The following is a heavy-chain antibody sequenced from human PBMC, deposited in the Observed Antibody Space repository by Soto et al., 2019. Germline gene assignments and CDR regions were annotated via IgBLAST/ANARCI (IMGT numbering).Heavy chain of an antibody. CDR2: IWYDGSNK. CDR3: ARGDYYDNTGPFSDAFDI. V-gene: IGHV3-33*03. Sequence: GGSLRLSCAASGFTFSSYGMHWVRQAPGKGLEWVAVIWYDGSNKYYADSVKGRFTISRDNAKNSLHLQMNSLRAEDTAVYYCARGDYYDNTGPFSDAFDIRGQGTMVTVSS. D-gene: IGHD3-22*01. CDR1: GFTFSSYG. J-gene: IGHJ3*02.